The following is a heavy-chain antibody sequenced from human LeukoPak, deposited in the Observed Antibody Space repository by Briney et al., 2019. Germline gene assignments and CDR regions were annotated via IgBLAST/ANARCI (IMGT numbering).Heavy chain of an antibody. CDR3: ARDFSPQRYYYDSSGYPDY. CDR1: GGTFSSYA. Sequence: ASVKVSCKASGGTFSSYAISWVRQAPGQGLEWMGWISAYNGNTNYAQKLQGRVTMTTDTSTSTAYMELRSLRSDDTAVYYCARDFSPQRYYYDSSGYPDYWGQGTLVTVSS. D-gene: IGHD3-22*01. J-gene: IGHJ4*02. V-gene: IGHV1-18*01. CDR2: ISAYNGNT.